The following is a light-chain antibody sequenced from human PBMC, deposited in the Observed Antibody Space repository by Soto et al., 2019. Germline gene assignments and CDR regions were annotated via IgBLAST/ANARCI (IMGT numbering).Light chain of an antibody. Sequence: DIQMTQSPSSLSASVGDRVTITCRASESISNYFNWYQQKPGKAPKLLIYAASSLQSGVPSRFSGSGSGTDFTLTISSLQPEDIATYYCQQSYSTPLTFGGGTKVDIK. CDR3: QQSYSTPLT. CDR2: AAS. CDR1: ESISNY. V-gene: IGKV1-39*01. J-gene: IGKJ4*01.